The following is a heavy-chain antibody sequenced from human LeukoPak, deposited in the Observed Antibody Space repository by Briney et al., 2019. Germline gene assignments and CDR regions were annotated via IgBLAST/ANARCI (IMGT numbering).Heavy chain of an antibody. J-gene: IGHJ4*02. CDR1: GLTFSSYA. D-gene: IGHD5-18*01. CDR3: ARDQGGAMVTYSEYFDY. V-gene: IGHV3-30-3*01. CDR2: ISYDGSNK. Sequence: GGSLRLSCAASGLTFSSYAMHWVRQAPGKGLEWVAVISYDGSNKYYADSVKGRFTISRDNSKNTLYLQMNSLRAEDTAVYYCARDQGGAMVTYSEYFDYWGQGTLVTVSS.